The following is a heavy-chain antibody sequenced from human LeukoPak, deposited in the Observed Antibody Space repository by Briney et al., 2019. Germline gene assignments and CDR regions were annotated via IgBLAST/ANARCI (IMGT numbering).Heavy chain of an antibody. Sequence: WASVKVSCKVSGYTLTELSMHWVRQAPGKGREWMGGFDPEDGETIYAQKFQGRVTMTEDTSTDTAYMELSSLRSEDTAVYYCATVRSSGSYYNSWFDPWGQGTLVTVSS. CDR3: ATVRSSGSYYNSWFDP. CDR1: GYTLTELS. J-gene: IGHJ5*02. CDR2: FDPEDGET. V-gene: IGHV1-24*01. D-gene: IGHD3-10*01.